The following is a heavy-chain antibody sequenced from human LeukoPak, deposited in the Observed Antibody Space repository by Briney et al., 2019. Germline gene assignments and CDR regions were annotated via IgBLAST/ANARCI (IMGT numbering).Heavy chain of an antibody. Sequence: PGGSLRLSCAASGFTFSSYAMHWVRQAPGKGLGWVAVISYDGSNKYYADSVKGRFTISRDNSKNTLYLQMNSLRAEDTAVYYCARDGNWGSQPQNWFDPWGQGTLVTVSS. CDR2: ISYDGSNK. CDR3: ARDGNWGSQPQNWFDP. J-gene: IGHJ5*02. D-gene: IGHD7-27*01. CDR1: GFTFSSYA. V-gene: IGHV3-30-3*01.